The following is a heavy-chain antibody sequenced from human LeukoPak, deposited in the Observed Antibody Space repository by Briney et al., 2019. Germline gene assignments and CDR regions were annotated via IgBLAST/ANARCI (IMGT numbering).Heavy chain of an antibody. CDR2: INPNNGGT. Sequence: ASVKVSCKASGYTFTGHYVHWVRQAPGQGLEWMGWINPNNGGTHYAQKFQGRVTMTSDTSISTAYMELSRLTSDDTAVYYCARAHWGGSYCDYWGQGTLVTVSS. CDR3: ARAHWGGSYCDY. V-gene: IGHV1-2*02. D-gene: IGHD7-27*01. CDR1: GYTFTGHY. J-gene: IGHJ4*02.